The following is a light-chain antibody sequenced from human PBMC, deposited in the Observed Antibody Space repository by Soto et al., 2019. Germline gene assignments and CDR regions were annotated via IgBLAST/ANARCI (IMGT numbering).Light chain of an antibody. CDR3: LLSYGGGRSYV. J-gene: IGLJ1*01. Sequence: QAVVTQEPSLIVSPGGTVTLTCGSSPGAVTSGHYPYWFQQKPGQAPKTLIFDTSNKHSWTPARFSGSLLGGKAALTLSGAQPEDEAEYYCLLSYGGGRSYVFGSGTKLTVL. CDR2: DTS. CDR1: PGAVTSGHY. V-gene: IGLV7-46*01.